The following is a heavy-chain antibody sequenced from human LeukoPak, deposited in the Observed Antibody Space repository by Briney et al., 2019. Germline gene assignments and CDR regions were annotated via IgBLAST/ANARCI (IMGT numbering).Heavy chain of an antibody. V-gene: IGHV3-69-1*01. CDR3: ARGSVQAAAAGINPDY. CDR2: ISSSSYI. D-gene: IGHD6-13*01. Sequence: EWXSSISSSSYIYYADSVKGRFTISRDNAKNSLYLQMNSLRAEDTAVYYCARGSVQAAAAGINPDYWGQGTLVTVSS. J-gene: IGHJ4*02.